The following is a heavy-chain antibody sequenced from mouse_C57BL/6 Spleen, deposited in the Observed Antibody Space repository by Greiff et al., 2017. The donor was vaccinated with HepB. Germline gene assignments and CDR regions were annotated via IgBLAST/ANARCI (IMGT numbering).Heavy chain of an antibody. Sequence: EVKLQESGGGLVKPGGSLKLSCAASGFTFSSYAMSWVRQTPEKRLEWVATISDGGSYTYYPDNVKGRFTISRDNAKNNLYLQMSHLKSEDTAMYYCARDLVGYYAMDYWGQGTSVTVSS. D-gene: IGHD2-2*01. V-gene: IGHV5-4*01. CDR2: ISDGGSYT. J-gene: IGHJ4*01. CDR3: ARDLVGYYAMDY. CDR1: GFTFSSYA.